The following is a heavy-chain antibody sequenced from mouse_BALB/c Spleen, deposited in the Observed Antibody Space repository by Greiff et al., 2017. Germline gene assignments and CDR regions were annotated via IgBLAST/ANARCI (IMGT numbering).Heavy chain of an antibody. J-gene: IGHJ3*01. CDR1: GFTFSNYW. CDR2: IRLKSNNYAT. D-gene: IGHD2-1*01. CDR3: TWYGKSWFAY. V-gene: IGHV6-6*02. Sequence: EVMLVESGGGLVQPGGSMKLSCVASGFTFSNYWMNWVRQSPEKGLEWVAEIRLKSNNYATHYAESVKGRFTISRDDSKSSVYLQMNNLRAEDTGIYYCTWYGKSWFAYWGQGTLVTVSA.